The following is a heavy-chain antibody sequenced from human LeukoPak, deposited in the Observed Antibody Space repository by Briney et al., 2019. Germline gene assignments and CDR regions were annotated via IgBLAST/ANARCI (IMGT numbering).Heavy chain of an antibody. D-gene: IGHD1-26*01. CDR3: ASDPYSGSYLYYYYYYMDV. V-gene: IGHV3-48*01. CDR1: GFTFSSYG. J-gene: IGHJ6*03. Sequence: GGSLRLSCAASGFTFSSYGMTWVRQAPGKGLEWVSYISSSSSTIYYADSVKGRFTISRDNAKNSLYLQMNSLRAEDTAVYYCASDPYSGSYLYYYYYYMDVWGKGTTVTVSS. CDR2: ISSSSSTI.